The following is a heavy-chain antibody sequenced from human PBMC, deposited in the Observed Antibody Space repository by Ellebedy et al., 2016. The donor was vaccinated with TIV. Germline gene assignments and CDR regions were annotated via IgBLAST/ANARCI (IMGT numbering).Heavy chain of an antibody. Sequence: AASVKVSCKASGGTFSSYAISWVRQAPGQGLEWMGRIIPILGIANYAQKFQGRVTITADKSTSTAYMELSSLRSEDTAVYYCERDLLTGYPYYYYGMDVWGQGTTVTVSS. CDR1: GGTFSSYA. CDR3: ERDLLTGYPYYYYGMDV. D-gene: IGHD3-9*01. CDR2: IIPILGIA. V-gene: IGHV1-69*04. J-gene: IGHJ6*02.